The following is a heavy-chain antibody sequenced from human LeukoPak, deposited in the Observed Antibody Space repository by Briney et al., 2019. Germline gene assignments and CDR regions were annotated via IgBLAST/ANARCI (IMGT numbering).Heavy chain of an antibody. Sequence: SETLSLTCTVSGGSISTHYCNWLRKPAGKGRVWIGNIFYSGSTYYNPSLKSRVTISVDTSKNQSSLKLTSVSAADTAVYYCARSWFSTGPADYWGQGTLVTVSS. D-gene: IGHD6-13*01. CDR3: ARSWFSTGPADY. V-gene: IGHV4-59*08. CDR1: GGSISTHY. J-gene: IGHJ4*02. CDR2: IFYSGST.